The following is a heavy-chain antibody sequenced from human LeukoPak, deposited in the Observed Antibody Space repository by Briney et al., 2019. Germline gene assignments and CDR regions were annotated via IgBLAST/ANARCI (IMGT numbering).Heavy chain of an antibody. CDR1: GYTFTSHY. J-gene: IGHJ3*02. D-gene: IGHD6-25*01. CDR2: VNPSGGST. V-gene: IGHV1-46*01. CDR3: ARGWGEKYSSALDAFDM. Sequence: ASVKVSCKASGYTFTSHYMHWVRQAPGQGLEWMGIVNPSGGSTSYAQKFQGRVTMTRDTSTSTVYMELSSLRSEDTAVYYYARGWGEKYSSALDAFDMWGQGTMVTVSS.